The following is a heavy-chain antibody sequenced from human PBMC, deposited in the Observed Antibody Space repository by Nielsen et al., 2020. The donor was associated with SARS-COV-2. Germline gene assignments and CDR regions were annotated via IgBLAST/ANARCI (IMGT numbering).Heavy chain of an antibody. CDR1: GFTFDDYA. D-gene: IGHD6-13*01. V-gene: IGHV3-9*01. Sequence: LKISCAASGFTFDDYAMHWVRQAPGKGLEWVSGISWNSGSIAYADSVKGRFTISRDNAKNSLYLQMNSLRAEDTALYYCAKDISSSSWSSYNWFDPWGQGTLVTVSS. J-gene: IGHJ5*02. CDR2: ISWNSGSI. CDR3: AKDISSSSWSSYNWFDP.